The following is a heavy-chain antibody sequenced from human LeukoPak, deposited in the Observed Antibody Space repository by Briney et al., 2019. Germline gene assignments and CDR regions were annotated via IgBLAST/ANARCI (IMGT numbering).Heavy chain of an antibody. D-gene: IGHD3-16*02. V-gene: IGHV3-30*04. CDR2: VSNEGDKT. J-gene: IGHJ6*04. CDR3: ARDLNPIWGTYRDPLGGLDV. Sequence: TGGSLRLSCTSSGFVFSYFTFHWVRQAPGKGLEWVTCVSNEGDKTFYADSVRGRFTVSRYNAQNSVYLQMNSLRDDDTAVYYCARDLNPIWGTYRDPLGGLDVWGRGTTVTVSS. CDR1: GFVFSYFT.